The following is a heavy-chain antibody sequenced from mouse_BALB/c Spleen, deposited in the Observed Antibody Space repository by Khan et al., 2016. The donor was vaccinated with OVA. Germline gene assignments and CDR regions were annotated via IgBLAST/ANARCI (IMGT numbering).Heavy chain of an antibody. D-gene: IGHD1-1*02. Sequence: QVQLQQSGPGLVQPSQSLSITCTVSGFSLTNYGVHWVRQSPGKGLEWLGVIWSGGITDYNATFISRLSISKDISKSQVFFKMNSLQANDTAIYYWAKNRNGYFDYWGQGTTLTVSS. CDR2: IWSGGIT. CDR3: AKNRNGYFDY. CDR1: GFSLTNYG. J-gene: IGHJ2*01. V-gene: IGHV2-2*02.